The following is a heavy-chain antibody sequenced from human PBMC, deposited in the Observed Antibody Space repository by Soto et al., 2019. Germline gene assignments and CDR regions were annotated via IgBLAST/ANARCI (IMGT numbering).Heavy chain of an antibody. CDR2: ISAYNGNT. D-gene: IGHD3-9*01. Sequence: GASVKVSCKASGYTFTSYGISWVRQAPGQGLEWMGWISAYNGNTNYAQKLQGRVTMTTDTSTSTAYMELRSLRSDDTAVYYCAREAYYDILTGYPPAGNMDVWGQGTTVTVSS. CDR1: GYTFTSYG. V-gene: IGHV1-18*01. J-gene: IGHJ6*02. CDR3: AREAYYDILTGYPPAGNMDV.